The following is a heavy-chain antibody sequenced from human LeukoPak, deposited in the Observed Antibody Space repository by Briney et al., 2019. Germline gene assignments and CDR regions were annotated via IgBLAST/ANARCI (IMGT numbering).Heavy chain of an antibody. CDR1: GFTFSNYA. CDR2: ISYDGSNK. J-gene: IGHJ3*02. V-gene: IGHV3-30-3*01. CDR3: ARSGYGTHAFDI. Sequence: GGSLRLSCAASGFTFSNYAMNWVRQAPGKGLEWVAVISYDGSNKYYADSVKGRFTISRDNSKNTLYLQMNSLRAEDTAVYYCARSGYGTHAFDIWGQGTMVTVSS. D-gene: IGHD5-12*01.